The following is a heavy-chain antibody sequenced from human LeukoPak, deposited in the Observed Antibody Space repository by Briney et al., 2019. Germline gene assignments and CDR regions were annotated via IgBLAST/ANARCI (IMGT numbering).Heavy chain of an antibody. J-gene: IGHJ6*03. CDR3: ARAIIGPYYYYYMDV. V-gene: IGHV4-34*01. Sequence: SETLSLTCAVYGGSFSGYYWSWIRQPPGKGLEWIGEINHSGSTNYNPSLKSRVTIPVDTSKNQFSLKLSSVTAADTAVYYCARAIIGPYYYYYMDVWGKGTTVTVSS. CDR2: INHSGST. D-gene: IGHD3-16*02. CDR1: GGSFSGYY.